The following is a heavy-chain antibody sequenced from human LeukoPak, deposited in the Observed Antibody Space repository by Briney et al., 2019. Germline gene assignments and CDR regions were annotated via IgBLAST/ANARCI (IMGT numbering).Heavy chain of an antibody. Sequence: PGGSLRLSCAASGFTVSSNYVSWVRQAPGKGLEWVSVIYSGGSTYYADSVKGRFTISRDNSKNTLYLQMNNLRAEDTAVYYCARVRVFAKLSVVRPREVNCFDPWGQGTLVTVSS. V-gene: IGHV3-53*01. J-gene: IGHJ5*02. D-gene: IGHD2-21*01. CDR3: ARVRVFAKLSVVRPREVNCFDP. CDR1: GFTVSSNY. CDR2: IYSGGST.